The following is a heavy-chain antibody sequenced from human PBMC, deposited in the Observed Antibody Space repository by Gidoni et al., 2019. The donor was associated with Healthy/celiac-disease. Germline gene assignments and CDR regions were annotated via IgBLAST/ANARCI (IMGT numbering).Heavy chain of an antibody. CDR3: ARGRILNYFYYGMDV. V-gene: IGHV4-34*01. CDR1: GGSFSGYY. J-gene: IGHJ6*02. D-gene: IGHD3-3*02. CDR2: INHSGST. Sequence: QVQLQQWGAGLLKPSETLSLTCAVYGGSFSGYYWSWIRQPPGKGLEWIGEINHSGSTNYHTSRKSRVTISVDTSKNEFSLKLSSVTAADTAVYYCARGRILNYFYYGMDVWGQGTTVTVSS.